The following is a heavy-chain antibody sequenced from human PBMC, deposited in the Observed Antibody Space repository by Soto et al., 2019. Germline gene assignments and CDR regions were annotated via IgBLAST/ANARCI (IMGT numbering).Heavy chain of an antibody. CDR3: AREVSSFGSNHFDS. V-gene: IGHV4-59*01. J-gene: IGHJ4*02. D-gene: IGHD3-10*01. Sequence: SETLSLTCIVSGTSIRGYYWTWIRQPPGKGLEWIGYINYTGTTKYNPSLKSRLTISVDTSKNQFSLRLNSVTAADTAVYYCAREVSSFGSNHFDSWGQGALVTVSS. CDR1: GTSIRGYY. CDR2: INYTGTT.